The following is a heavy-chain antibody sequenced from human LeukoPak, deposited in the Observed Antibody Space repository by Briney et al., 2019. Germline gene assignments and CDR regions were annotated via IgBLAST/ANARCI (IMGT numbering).Heavy chain of an antibody. CDR2: IGSSGRTI. V-gene: IGHV3-11*01. CDR1: GFTFSDYY. J-gene: IGHJ4*02. Sequence: GGSLRLSCAASGFTFSDYYMSWIRRAPGKGLEWVSYIGSSGRTIFYADSVKGRFTISRDNAKNSMYLQMNSLRAEDTAVYYCARDPYGGNSPFDYWGLGTLVTVSS. CDR3: ARDPYGGNSPFDY. D-gene: IGHD4-23*01.